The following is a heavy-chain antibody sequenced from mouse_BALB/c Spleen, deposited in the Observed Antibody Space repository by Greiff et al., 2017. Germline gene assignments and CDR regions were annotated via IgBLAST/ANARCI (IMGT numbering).Heavy chain of an antibody. Sequence: EVKLVESGTVLARPGASVKMSCKASGYSFTSYWMHWVKQRPGQGLEWIGAIYPGNSDTSYNQKFKGKAKLTAVTSASTAYMELSSLTNEDSAVYYCTRNYGNYVLFAYWGQGTLVTVSA. D-gene: IGHD2-1*01. CDR3: TRNYGNYVLFAY. V-gene: IGHV1-5*01. CDR2: IYPGNSDT. J-gene: IGHJ3*01. CDR1: GYSFTSYW.